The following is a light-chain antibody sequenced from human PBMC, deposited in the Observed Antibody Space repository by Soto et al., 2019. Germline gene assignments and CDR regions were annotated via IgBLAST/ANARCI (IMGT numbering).Light chain of an antibody. Sequence: DIQMTQSPSTLSASVGDRVTITCRASESLSGWLAWYQQKPGQAPKLLIYKTSTLESGVPSRFSGSGSGTEFTLTISNLQPDDFATYYCQQYNILYTFGQGTKLEIK. CDR2: KTS. CDR1: ESLSGW. V-gene: IGKV1-5*03. J-gene: IGKJ2*01. CDR3: QQYNILYT.